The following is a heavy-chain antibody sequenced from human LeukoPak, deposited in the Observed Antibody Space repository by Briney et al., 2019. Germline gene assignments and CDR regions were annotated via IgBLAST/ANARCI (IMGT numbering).Heavy chain of an antibody. V-gene: IGHV3-21*01. Sequence: GGSPRLSCAASGFTFSSYSMNWVRQAPGKGLEWVSSISSSSSYIYYADSVKGRFTISRDNAKNSLYLQMNSLRAEDTAVYYCARADFWSGYNIYYYYYGMDVWGQGTTVTVSS. CDR3: ARADFWSGYNIYYYYYGMDV. D-gene: IGHD3-3*01. CDR2: ISSSSSYI. J-gene: IGHJ6*02. CDR1: GFTFSSYS.